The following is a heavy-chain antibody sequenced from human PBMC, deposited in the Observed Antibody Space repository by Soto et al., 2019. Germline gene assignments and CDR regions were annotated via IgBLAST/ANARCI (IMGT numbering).Heavy chain of an antibody. CDR1: GFTFSSYS. CDR2: ISSSSTI. V-gene: IGHV3-48*01. J-gene: IGHJ3*02. Sequence: GSLRLSCAASGFTFSSYSMNWVRQAPGKGLEWVSYISSSSTIYYADSVKGRFTISRDNAKNSLYLQMNSLRAEDTAVYYCARDNGDYYGPVPRADAFDIWGQGTMVTVSS. CDR3: ARDNGDYYGPVPRADAFDI. D-gene: IGHD3-10*01.